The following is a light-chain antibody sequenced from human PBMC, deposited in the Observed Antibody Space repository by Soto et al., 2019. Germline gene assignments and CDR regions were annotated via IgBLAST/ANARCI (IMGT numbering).Light chain of an antibody. CDR1: QTISTN. Sequence: EIVMTQSPATLSVSPGERATLSCRASQTISTNLAWSQQKPGQAPRLLIYGASTRAAGIPARFSGSGSGTEFTLIISSLQSEDFAVYYCQDYSDWPTWTFGQGTKVDIK. V-gene: IGKV3-15*01. CDR2: GAS. CDR3: QDYSDWPTWT. J-gene: IGKJ1*01.